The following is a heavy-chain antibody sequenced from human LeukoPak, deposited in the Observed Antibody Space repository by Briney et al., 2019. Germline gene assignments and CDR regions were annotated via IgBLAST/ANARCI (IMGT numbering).Heavy chain of an antibody. CDR1: GGSISGYY. V-gene: IGHV4-4*07. CDR3: ARTRCTSISCLAHDAFDI. J-gene: IGHJ3*02. CDR2: IYTSENT. D-gene: IGHD2-2*01. Sequence: SETLSLTCTVSGGSISGYYWSWIRQPAGKELEWIGRIYTSENTNYNPSLKSRVSMSLDTSRNQFSLKLTSVTAADSAVYYCARTRCTSISCLAHDAFDIWGQGTMVSVSS.